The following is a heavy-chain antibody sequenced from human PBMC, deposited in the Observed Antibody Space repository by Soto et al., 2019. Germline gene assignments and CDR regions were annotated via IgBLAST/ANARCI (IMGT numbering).Heavy chain of an antibody. CDR3: AKVGGIPRGYNYAFDI. Sequence: QVQLQESGPGLVKPSQTLSLTCIVSGGSISSGGYYWNWIRHHPGKGLEWIGYIYYSGSTYYNPSLQSRVTISIDTSKNQFSLKLNSVTAADTAVYYCAKVGGIPRGYNYAFDIWGQGTMVTVSS. CDR1: GGSISSGGYY. J-gene: IGHJ3*02. D-gene: IGHD5-12*01. V-gene: IGHV4-31*03. CDR2: IYYSGST.